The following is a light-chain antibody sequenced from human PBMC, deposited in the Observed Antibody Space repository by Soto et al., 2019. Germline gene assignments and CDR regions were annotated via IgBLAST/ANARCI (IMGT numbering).Light chain of an antibody. J-gene: IGKJ4*01. V-gene: IGKV3-20*01. Sequence: EIGGTQAPGALSLSPGERDTIACRASQRGSRSYLDWYQQKPGQAPRLLIYGAFRRATGIRDRFSVSGSGTDFSLTISRLKPEGLAVYYCQQYGSSPLTFGEGTKV. CDR2: GAF. CDR3: QQYGSSPLT. CDR1: QRGSRSY.